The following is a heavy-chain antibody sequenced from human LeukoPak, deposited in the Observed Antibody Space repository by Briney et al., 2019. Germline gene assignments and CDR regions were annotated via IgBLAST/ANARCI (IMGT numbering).Heavy chain of an antibody. CDR2: ISYDGSNK. V-gene: IGHV3-30-3*01. D-gene: IGHD6-13*01. J-gene: IGHJ1*01. Sequence: GRSLRLSCAASGFTFSSYAMHWVRQAPGKGLEWVAVISYDGSNKYYADSVRGRFTISRDNSKNTLYLQMNSLRAEDTAVYYCARGSVIDSSSWPEYFQHWGQGTLVTVSS. CDR3: ARGSVIDSSSWPEYFQH. CDR1: GFTFSSYA.